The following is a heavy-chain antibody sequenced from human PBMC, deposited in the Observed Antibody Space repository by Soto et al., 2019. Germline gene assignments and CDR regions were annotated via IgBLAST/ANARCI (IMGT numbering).Heavy chain of an antibody. CDR2: IYHSGST. J-gene: IGHJ4*02. Sequence: QLQLQESGSGLVKPSQTLSLTCAVSGGSISRGGYSWSWIRQPPGKGLEWIGYIYHSGSTYYNPALKSRVTIAVDRSKDQFTLKLSSITAADAAVYYCGRGRRERSGWYLDYWGQGTLVTVSS. V-gene: IGHV4-30-2*01. CDR1: GGSISRGGYS. CDR3: GRGRRERSGWYLDY. D-gene: IGHD6-19*01.